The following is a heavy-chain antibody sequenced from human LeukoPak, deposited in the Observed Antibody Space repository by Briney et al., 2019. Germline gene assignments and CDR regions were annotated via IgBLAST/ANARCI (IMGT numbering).Heavy chain of an antibody. CDR1: GFTFSSYA. CDR2: ISYDGSNK. D-gene: IGHD6-19*01. CDR3: ARPETYSSGWYYCYGMDV. V-gene: IGHV3-30*04. J-gene: IGHJ6*02. Sequence: SLRLSCAASGFTFSSYAMHWVRQAPGKGLEWVAVISYDGSNKYYADSVKGRFTISRDNSKNTLYLQMNSMRAEDTAVYYCARPETYSSGWYYCYGMDVWGQGTTVTVSS.